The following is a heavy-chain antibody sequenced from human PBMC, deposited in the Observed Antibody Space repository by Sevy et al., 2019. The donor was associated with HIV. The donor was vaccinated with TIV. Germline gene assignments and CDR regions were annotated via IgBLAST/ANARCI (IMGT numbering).Heavy chain of an antibody. D-gene: IGHD3-22*01. J-gene: IGHJ3*01. Sequence: GGSLRLSCAASGFIFSNYAMTWVRQAPGRGLEWVAIISADGGVKYYADSVKGQFTISRDNSDNTLSLQMNSLRTEESALYYCARENYYDSTSLRSFDVWGQGTMVTVSS. CDR2: ISADGGVK. CDR1: GFIFSNYA. V-gene: IGHV3-30-3*01. CDR3: ARENYYDSTSLRSFDV.